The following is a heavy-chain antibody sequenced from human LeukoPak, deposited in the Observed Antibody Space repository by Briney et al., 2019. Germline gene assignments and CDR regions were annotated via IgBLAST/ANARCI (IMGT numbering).Heavy chain of an antibody. V-gene: IGHV3-23*01. CDR1: GFTFSSYA. Sequence: PGGSPRLSCAASGFTFSSYAMSWVRQAPGKGLEWVSAISGSGGSTYYADSVKGRFTISRDNSKNTLYLQMNSLRAEDTAVYYCANNWNDVGVFDYWGQGTLVTVPS. CDR3: ANNWNDVGVFDY. J-gene: IGHJ4*02. D-gene: IGHD1-1*01. CDR2: ISGSGGST.